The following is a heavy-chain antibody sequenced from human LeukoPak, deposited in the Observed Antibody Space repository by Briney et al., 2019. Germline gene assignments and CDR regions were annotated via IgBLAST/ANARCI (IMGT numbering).Heavy chain of an antibody. V-gene: IGHV3-23*01. CDR1: GFTFSSYA. CDR3: AKATWTSVGIAVAGTDY. Sequence: PGGSLRLSCAASGFTFSSYAMSWVRQAPGQGLEWVSSISGSGGSTDYADSVKGRFTISRDNSKNTLYLQMNSLRAEDTAVYYCAKATWTSVGIAVAGTDYWGQGTLVTVSS. J-gene: IGHJ4*02. CDR2: ISGSGGST. D-gene: IGHD6-19*01.